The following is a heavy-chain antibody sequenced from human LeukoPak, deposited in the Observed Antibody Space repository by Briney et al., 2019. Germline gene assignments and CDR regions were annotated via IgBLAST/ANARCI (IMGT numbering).Heavy chain of an antibody. V-gene: IGHV4-39*07. CDR1: GGSISSSSYY. Sequence: PSETLSLTCTVSGGSISSSSYYWGWIRQPPGKGLEWIGSIYYSGSTYYNPSLKSRVTISVDTSKNQFSLKLSSVTAADTAVYYCARLFIFIGMTQNEAFDLWGQGTMVTVSS. D-gene: IGHD1-1*01. CDR3: ARLFIFIGMTQNEAFDL. CDR2: IYYSGST. J-gene: IGHJ3*01.